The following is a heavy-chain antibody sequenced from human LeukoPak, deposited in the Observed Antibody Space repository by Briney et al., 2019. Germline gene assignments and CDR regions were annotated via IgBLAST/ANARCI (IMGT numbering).Heavy chain of an antibody. J-gene: IGHJ2*01. CDR3: ARGYYDTSAYSRDWYFDL. CDR1: GGSISSYY. V-gene: IGHV4-4*07. D-gene: IGHD3-22*01. Sequence: SETLSLTCTVSGGSISSYYWSWIRQPAGKGLEWIGRIYTSGSTNYNPSLKSRVTMSVDTSKNQFSLKLSSVTAADTAVYYCARGYYDTSAYSRDWYFDLWGRGTLVTVSS. CDR2: IYTSGST.